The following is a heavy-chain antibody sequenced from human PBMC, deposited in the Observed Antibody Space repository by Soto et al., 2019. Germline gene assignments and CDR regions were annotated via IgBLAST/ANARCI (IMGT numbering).Heavy chain of an antibody. D-gene: IGHD5-18*01. Sequence: GSLRLSCAASEFTFSSYAMSWVRQAPGKGLEWVSAISDSGGSTHYADSVKGRFTISRDNSKKTLDLQMSSLRVEDTAVYYCATTPMDDSYYYYGMDVWGQGTTVTVSS. V-gene: IGHV3-23*01. CDR2: ISDSGGST. CDR3: ATTPMDDSYYYYGMDV. J-gene: IGHJ6*02. CDR1: EFTFSSYA.